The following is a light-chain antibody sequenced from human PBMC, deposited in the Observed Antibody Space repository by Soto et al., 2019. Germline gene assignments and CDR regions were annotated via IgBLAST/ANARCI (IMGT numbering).Light chain of an antibody. CDR2: GAS. V-gene: IGKV3-20*01. J-gene: IGKJ3*01. CDR3: QQYGGSPPVT. CDR1: QSVSSSY. Sequence: MMMTQSPATLSVSPGERATLSCRAIQSVSSSYLAWYQQKPGQAPRLLIYGASSRATGIPDRFSGSGSGTDFTLTISRLEPEDFAVYYCQQYGGSPPVTFGPGTKVDIK.